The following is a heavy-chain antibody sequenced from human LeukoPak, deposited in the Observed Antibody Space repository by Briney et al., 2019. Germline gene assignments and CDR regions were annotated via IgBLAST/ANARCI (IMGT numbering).Heavy chain of an antibody. CDR1: GFSLSTSGVA. CDR2: NYWNDDK. J-gene: IGHJ4*02. CDR3: AHSLYDSSGYYFFDY. V-gene: IGHV2-5*01. D-gene: IGHD3-22*01. Sequence: SGPTLVNPTQTLTLTCTFSGFSLSTSGVAVGWIRQPPGKALKWLALNYWNDDKRYSPSLKRRLTITKDTSKYRVVLTMTNMDPVDTATYYCAHSLYDSSGYYFFDYWGQGALVTVSS.